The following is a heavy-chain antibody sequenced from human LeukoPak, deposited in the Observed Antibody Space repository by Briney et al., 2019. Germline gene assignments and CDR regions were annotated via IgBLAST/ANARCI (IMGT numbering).Heavy chain of an antibody. V-gene: IGHV1-8*01. CDR3: ARVRDYSNSPFNWFDA. Sequence: ASVKVSCKASGYTFTSYDINWVRQATGQGLEWMGWMNPNSSNTGYAQKFQGRVTMTRNTSISTAYMELSSLRSEDTAVYYCARVRDYSNSPFNWFDAWGQGTLVIVSS. CDR2: MNPNSSNT. CDR1: GYTFTSYD. D-gene: IGHD6-6*01. J-gene: IGHJ5*02.